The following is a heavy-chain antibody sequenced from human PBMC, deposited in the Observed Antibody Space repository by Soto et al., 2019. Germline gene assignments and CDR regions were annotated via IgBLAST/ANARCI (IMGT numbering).Heavy chain of an antibody. J-gene: IGHJ6*02. CDR3: ARSAVVVPAAIWDYYYGMDV. Sequence: LGESLKISCKGSGYSFTSYWIGWVRQMPGKGLEWMGIIYPGDSDTRYSPSFQGQVTISADKSISTAYLQWSSLKASDTAMYYCARSAVVVPAAIWDYYYGMDVWGQGTTVTVSS. CDR2: IYPGDSDT. D-gene: IGHD2-2*01. CDR1: GYSFTSYW. V-gene: IGHV5-51*01.